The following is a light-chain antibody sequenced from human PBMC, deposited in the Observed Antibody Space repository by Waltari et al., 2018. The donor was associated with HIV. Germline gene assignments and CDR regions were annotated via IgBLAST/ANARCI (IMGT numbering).Light chain of an antibody. V-gene: IGKV1-39*01. J-gene: IGKJ3*01. CDR2: AAS. CDR3: QQSFSTLT. CDR1: QSVKNY. Sequence: DIQMTQSPYSLSASVGDRVTITCRASQSVKNYLNWYQQKPGKAPNLLIYAASTLQSGVPSRFSGSGSETDFTLTISSLQPEDFATYYCQQSFSTLTFGPGTKVDIK.